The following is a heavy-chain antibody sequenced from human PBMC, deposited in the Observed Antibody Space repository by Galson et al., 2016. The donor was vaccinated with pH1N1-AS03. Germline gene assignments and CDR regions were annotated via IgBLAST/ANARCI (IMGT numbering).Heavy chain of an antibody. CDR2: IWYDGSNK. J-gene: IGHJ4*02. V-gene: IGHV3-33*01. Sequence: SLRLSCAASGFTFSSYGMHWVRQTPGKGLEWVAVIWYDGSNKYYADSVKGRFTISRDNSKNTLYLQMSSLRAEDTAVYYCARGQGYNSGYFDTDYWGRGTLVTGSS. D-gene: IGHD3-22*01. CDR3: ARGQGYNSGYFDTDY. CDR1: GFTFSSYG.